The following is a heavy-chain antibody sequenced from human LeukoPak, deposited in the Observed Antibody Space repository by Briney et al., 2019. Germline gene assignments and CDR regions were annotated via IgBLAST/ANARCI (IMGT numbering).Heavy chain of an antibody. CDR2: ISSSGSTI. CDR1: GFTFSSYA. D-gene: IGHD7-27*01. Sequence: GGSLRLSCAASGFTFSSYAMSWVRQAPGKGLEWVSYISSSGSTIYYADSVKGRFTISRDNAKNSLYLQMNSLRAEDTALYYCAKNWGSFSWYFDLWGRGTLVTVSS. V-gene: IGHV3-48*04. J-gene: IGHJ2*01. CDR3: AKNWGSFSWYFDL.